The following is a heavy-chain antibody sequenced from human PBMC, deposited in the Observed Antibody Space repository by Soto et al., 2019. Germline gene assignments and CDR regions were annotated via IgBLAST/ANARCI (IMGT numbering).Heavy chain of an antibody. V-gene: IGHV3-15*01. J-gene: IGHJ4*02. Sequence: PDGSRRLPCVASGSNLIHPWIAWVRPAAGKGPERVGRLKSKTDGGTADYAASVKGRATISRDDSKNTVYLQMNSLKTEDTAVYYCTTGIYYDILTGYHNVACWGQLARVAVGS. CDR1: GSNLIHPW. CDR2: LKSKTDGGTA. CDR3: TTGIYYDILTGYHNVAC. D-gene: IGHD3-9*01.